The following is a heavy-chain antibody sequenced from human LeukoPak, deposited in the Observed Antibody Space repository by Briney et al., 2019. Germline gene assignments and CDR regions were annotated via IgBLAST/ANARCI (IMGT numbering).Heavy chain of an antibody. CDR1: GFTFSSYA. Sequence: PGGFLRLSCAASGFTFSSYAMSWVRQAPGKGLEWVSAISGSGGSTYYADSVKGRFTISRDNSKNTLYLQMNSLRAEDTAVYYCAKDHRYSSLGTTDYWGQGTLATVSS. D-gene: IGHD6-13*01. CDR3: AKDHRYSSLGTTDY. J-gene: IGHJ4*02. CDR2: ISGSGGST. V-gene: IGHV3-23*01.